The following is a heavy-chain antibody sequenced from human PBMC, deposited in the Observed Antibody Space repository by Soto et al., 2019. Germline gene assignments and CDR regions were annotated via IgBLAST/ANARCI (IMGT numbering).Heavy chain of an antibody. Sequence: SETLSLTCAVYGGSFSGYYWSWIRQPPGKGLEWIGEINHSGSTNYNPSLKSRVTISVDTSKNQFSLKLSSVTAADTAVYYCAREQVARKIRYFDLWGRGTLVT. CDR2: INHSGST. J-gene: IGHJ2*01. CDR3: AREQVARKIRYFDL. V-gene: IGHV4-34*01. CDR1: GGSFSGYY.